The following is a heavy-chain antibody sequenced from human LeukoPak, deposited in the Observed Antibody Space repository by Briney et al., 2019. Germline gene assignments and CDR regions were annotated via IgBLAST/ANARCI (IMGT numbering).Heavy chain of an antibody. J-gene: IGHJ3*02. CDR1: GGSISSGSYY. CDR3: ARERVGERWLQTHAFDI. Sequence: SETLSLTCTVSGGSISSGSYYWSWIRQPAGKGLEWIGRIYTSGSTNYNPSLKSRVTISVDTSKNQFSLKLSSVTAADTAVYYCARERVGERWLQTHAFDIWGQGTMVTVSS. V-gene: IGHV4-61*02. D-gene: IGHD5-24*01. CDR2: IYTSGST.